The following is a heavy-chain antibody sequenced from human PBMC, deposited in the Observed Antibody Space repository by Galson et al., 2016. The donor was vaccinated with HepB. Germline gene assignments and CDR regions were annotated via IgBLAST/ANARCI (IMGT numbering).Heavy chain of an antibody. CDR2: ISPSDGTT. CDR3: ARGADSGYDLGDY. V-gene: IGHV1-46*01. D-gene: IGHD5-12*01. J-gene: IGHJ4*02. CDR1: GYTFISYY. Sequence: SVKVSCKASGYTFISYYVHWVRQAPGQGLEWMGLISPSDGTTSYAQKFQGRVTMTRDTSTSTAYMELSSLRSADTAVYYCARGADSGYDLGDYWGQGTLVTVSS.